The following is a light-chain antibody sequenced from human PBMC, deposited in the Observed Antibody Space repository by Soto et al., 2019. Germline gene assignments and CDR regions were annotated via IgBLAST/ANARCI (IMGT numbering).Light chain of an antibody. CDR2: DVS. CDR1: SSVVGGYKY. CDR3: SSYTSSSTRV. Sequence: QSVVTLASPASGVPVPSIPLSLPWTSSVVGGYKYVSWYQQHPGEAPKLMIYDVSNRPSGVSNRFSGSKSGNTASLTISGLQAEDEVDYYCSSYTSSSTRVFGTGTKVTVL. V-gene: IGLV2-14*01. J-gene: IGLJ1*01.